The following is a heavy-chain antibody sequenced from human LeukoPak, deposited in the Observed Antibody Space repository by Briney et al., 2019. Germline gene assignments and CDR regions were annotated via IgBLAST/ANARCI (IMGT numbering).Heavy chain of an antibody. CDR3: ARKTPGTSVDV. CDR2: ITNTGNT. CDR1: GDYISNSAYY. Sequence: SETLSLTCTVSGDYISNSAYYWVWIRQPPGKGLEWIGTITNTGNTYSNPSLKSRVTISIDTSKTQISLKLTSVTAADTAVFYCARKTPGTSVDVWGQGTPVTVSS. J-gene: IGHJ6*02. V-gene: IGHV4-39*01. D-gene: IGHD3-10*01.